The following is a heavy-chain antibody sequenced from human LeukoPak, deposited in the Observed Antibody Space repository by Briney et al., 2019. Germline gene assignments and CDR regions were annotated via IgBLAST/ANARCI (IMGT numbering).Heavy chain of an antibody. CDR3: ARVPLPAAISLGSYDY. Sequence: ASVKVSCKASGYTFTSYGISWVRQAPGQGLEWMGWVSAYNGNTNYAQKLQGKVTMTTDTSTSTAYMELRSLRSDDTAVYYCARVPLPAAISLGSYDYWGQGTLVTVSS. D-gene: IGHD2-2*01. CDR1: GYTFTSYG. J-gene: IGHJ4*02. V-gene: IGHV1-18*04. CDR2: VSAYNGNT.